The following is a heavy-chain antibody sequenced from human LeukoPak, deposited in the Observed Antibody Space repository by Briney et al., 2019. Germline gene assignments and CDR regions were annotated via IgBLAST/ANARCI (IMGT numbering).Heavy chain of an antibody. J-gene: IGHJ6*03. Sequence: SETLSLTCTVSGGSISSHYWSWIRQPPGKGLEWIGYIYYSGSTNYNPSLKSRVTISVDTSKNQFSLKLSSVTAADTAVYYCARDYYDSSGYTGYYYYYMDVWGKGTTVTVSS. CDR2: IYYSGST. CDR3: ARDYYDSSGYTGYYYYYMDV. V-gene: IGHV4-59*11. CDR1: GGSISSHY. D-gene: IGHD3-22*01.